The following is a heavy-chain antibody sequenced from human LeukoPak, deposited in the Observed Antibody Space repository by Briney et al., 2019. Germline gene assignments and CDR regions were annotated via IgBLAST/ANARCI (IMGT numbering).Heavy chain of an antibody. V-gene: IGHV4-59*01. CDR3: ARGSGVGPTYYFDY. D-gene: IGHD1-26*01. Sequence: PSETLSLTCTISGGSISTYYWSWIRQPPGKGLEWIGYIYYSGSANYNPSLKSRVIISVDTSKNQFSLKLSSVTAADTAVYYCARGSGVGPTYYFDYWGQGTLVTVSS. J-gene: IGHJ4*02. CDR2: IYYSGSA. CDR1: GGSISTYY.